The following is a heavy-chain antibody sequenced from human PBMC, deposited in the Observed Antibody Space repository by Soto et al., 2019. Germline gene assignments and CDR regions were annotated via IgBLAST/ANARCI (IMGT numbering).Heavy chain of an antibody. V-gene: IGHV3-7*01. CDR1: GFTFSSFW. CDR2: IKQDGSER. D-gene: IGHD2-8*01. J-gene: IGHJ4*02. CDR3: ARWNANGFTTPWYV. Sequence: EVQLVESGGGLVQPGGSLRLSCAASGFTFSSFWMTWVRQAPGKGLEWVANIKQDGSERYYVDSVRGRFTISRDNAKNSLYLQMSSLRAEDTAVYYCARWNANGFTTPWYVWGQGTRVTVSS.